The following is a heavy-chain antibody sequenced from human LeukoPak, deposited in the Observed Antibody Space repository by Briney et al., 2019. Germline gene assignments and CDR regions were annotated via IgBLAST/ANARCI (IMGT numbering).Heavy chain of an antibody. CDR2: ISGSGGST. Sequence: PAGSLRLSCAVYGFTFSSYDMSWIRQPPGKGLEWVSAISGSGGSTYYADSVKGRFTISRDNSKYTLYLQINSLRAEDTSVYYCARDSTSSWKSAFDIWGQGTMVTVSA. CDR1: GFTFSSYD. D-gene: IGHD1-1*01. CDR3: ARDSTSSWKSAFDI. J-gene: IGHJ3*02. V-gene: IGHV3-23*01.